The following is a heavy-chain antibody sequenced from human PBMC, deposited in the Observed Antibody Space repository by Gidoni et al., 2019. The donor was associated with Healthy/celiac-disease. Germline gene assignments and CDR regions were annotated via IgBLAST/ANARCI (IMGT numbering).Heavy chain of an antibody. J-gene: IGHJ4*02. Sequence: QITLKESGPTLVKPTQTLKLTCTFSGFSLSTSGVGVGWISQPPGKALEWLALIYWDDDKRYSPSLKSRLTITKDTSKNQVVLTMTNMDPVDTATYYCAHSRKQWLVIESYFDYWGQGTLVTVSS. CDR2: IYWDDDK. V-gene: IGHV2-5*02. D-gene: IGHD6-19*01. CDR1: GFSLSTSGVG. CDR3: AHSRKQWLVIESYFDY.